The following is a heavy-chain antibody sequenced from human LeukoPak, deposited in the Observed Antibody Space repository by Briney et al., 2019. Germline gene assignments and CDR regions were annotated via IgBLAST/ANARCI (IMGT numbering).Heavy chain of an antibody. J-gene: IGHJ4*02. CDR3: ARDVFDY. V-gene: IGHV3-7*01. Sequence: GGSLRLSCAASGFTISSYWMSWVRQAPGKGLEWVANIKQDGSESYYVASVKGRFTISRDNAKNSLYLQMNSLRAEDTAVYYCARDVFDYWGQGTLVTVSS. CDR1: GFTISSYW. CDR2: IKQDGSES.